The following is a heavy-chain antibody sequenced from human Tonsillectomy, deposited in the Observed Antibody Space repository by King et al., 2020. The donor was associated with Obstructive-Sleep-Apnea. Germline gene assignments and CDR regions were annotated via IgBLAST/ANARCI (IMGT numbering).Heavy chain of an antibody. J-gene: IGHJ3*02. D-gene: IGHD3-22*01. CDR1: GFTFSSYS. CDR2: ISSSSRTI. V-gene: IGHV3-48*04. CDR3: ARDQYYYDSSGYAFGAFDI. Sequence: DVQLVESGGGLVQPGGSLRLSCAASGFTFSSYSMNWVRQAPGKGLEWVSYISSSSRTIYYADSVKGRFTISRDNAKNSLYLQMNSLRAEDTAVYYCARDQYYYDSSGYAFGAFDIWGQGTMVTVSS.